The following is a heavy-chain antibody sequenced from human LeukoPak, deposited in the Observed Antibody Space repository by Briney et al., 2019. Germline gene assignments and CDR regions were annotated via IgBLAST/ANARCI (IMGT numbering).Heavy chain of an antibody. Sequence: ASVNLSRTGAGYAFTFCYMHLRWHAHGPGLGLKGWINLNSGGTNYAQEYQGRVTITRDMSISTAYMELSRLKSDDTAVYYCARGLPRGLIVVVPRERYSFDYWGEGTLVTVSS. V-gene: IGHV1-2*02. J-gene: IGHJ4*02. D-gene: IGHD3-22*01. CDR3: ARGLPRGLIVVVPRERYSFDY. CDR2: INLNSGGT. CDR1: GYAFTFCY.